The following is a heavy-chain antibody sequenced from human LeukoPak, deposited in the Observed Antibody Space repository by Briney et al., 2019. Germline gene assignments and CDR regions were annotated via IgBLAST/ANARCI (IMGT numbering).Heavy chain of an antibody. CDR3: ARVFDFGDNGDDAFDT. D-gene: IGHD4-17*01. J-gene: IGHJ3*02. CDR2: ISGYNGNT. CDR1: GYRFSAYG. V-gene: IGHV1-18*01. Sequence: GASVTVSCKTSGYRFSAYGISWVRQAPGQGLEWMGWISGYNGNTNYGEKVQGRLTMTLDTSTTTAYMELSGLRSDDTAVYYCARVFDFGDNGDDAFDTWGQGTLVTVSS.